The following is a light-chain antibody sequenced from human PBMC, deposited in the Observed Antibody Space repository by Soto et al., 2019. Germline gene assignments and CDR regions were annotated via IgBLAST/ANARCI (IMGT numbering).Light chain of an antibody. CDR1: SSDVGSYNL. V-gene: IGLV2-14*02. CDR2: EVS. Sequence: QSALTQPASLSGAPGQAVTISCPGTSSDVGSYNLVSWYQQHPGKAPKLMIYEVSSRPSGVSNRFSGSKSGNTASLTISGLQPEDEADYYCSSYTTSTTVVFGTGT. CDR3: SSYTTSTTVV. J-gene: IGLJ1*01.